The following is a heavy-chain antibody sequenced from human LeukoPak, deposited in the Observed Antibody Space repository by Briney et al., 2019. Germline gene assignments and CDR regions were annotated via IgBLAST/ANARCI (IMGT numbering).Heavy chain of an antibody. CDR2: ISSSSSYI. CDR1: GFTFSNHG. D-gene: IGHD1-20*01. Sequence: PGGSLRLSCAASGFTFSNHGMNWVRQAPGKGLEWVSSISSSSSYIYYADSVKGRFTISRDNAKNSLYLQMNSLRAEDTAVYYCARLSGITGTTSGAFDIWGQGTMVTVSS. V-gene: IGHV3-21*01. J-gene: IGHJ3*02. CDR3: ARLSGITGTTSGAFDI.